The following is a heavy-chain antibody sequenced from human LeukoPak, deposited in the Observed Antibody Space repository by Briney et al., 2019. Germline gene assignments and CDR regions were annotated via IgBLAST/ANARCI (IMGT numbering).Heavy chain of an antibody. CDR1: GYTFTSYD. CDR2: ISPNNGGT. V-gene: IGHV1-2*02. Sequence: ASVKVSCKASGYTFTSYDINWVRQAPGQGLEWMGWISPNNGGTNYAQKFQGRVTMTRDTSISTAYMELSRLIFDDTAVYYCARVGRTFDAFDIWGQGTMVTVSS. J-gene: IGHJ3*02. D-gene: IGHD3-16*01. CDR3: ARVGRTFDAFDI.